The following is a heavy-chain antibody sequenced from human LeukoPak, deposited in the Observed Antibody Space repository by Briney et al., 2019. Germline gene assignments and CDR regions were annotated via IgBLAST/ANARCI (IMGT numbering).Heavy chain of an antibody. CDR2: IIPIFGTA. D-gene: IGHD2-2*01. CDR3: AGGMQRNAAAPLFDY. CDR1: GGTFSSYA. V-gene: IGHV1-69*05. Sequence: SVKVSCKASGGTFSSYAISWVRQAPGQGLEWMGGIIPIFGTANYAQKFQGRVTITTDESTSTAYMELCSLRSEDTAVYYCAGGMQRNAAAPLFDYWGQGTLVTVSS. J-gene: IGHJ4*02.